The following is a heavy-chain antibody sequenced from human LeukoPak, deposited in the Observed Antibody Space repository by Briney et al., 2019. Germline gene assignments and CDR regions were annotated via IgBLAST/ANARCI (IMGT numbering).Heavy chain of an antibody. Sequence: GGSLRLSCAASGFTFSSYAMSWVRQAPGKGLEWVSAISGSGGDTYYADSVRGRFTISRDNSKNTLYLQMNSLRAEDTAVYYCARDREGTFDYWGQGTLVTVSS. CDR3: ARDREGTFDY. CDR1: GFTFSSYA. V-gene: IGHV3-23*01. J-gene: IGHJ4*02. D-gene: IGHD1-26*01. CDR2: ISGSGGDT.